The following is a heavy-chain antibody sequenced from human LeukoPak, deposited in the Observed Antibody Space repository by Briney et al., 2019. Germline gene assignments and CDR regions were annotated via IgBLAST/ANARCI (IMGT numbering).Heavy chain of an antibody. CDR2: IIPIFGIA. V-gene: IGHV1-69*04. CDR3: ARDQRREMATIGNAFDI. Sequence: SVKVSCKASGGTFSSYAISWVRRAPGQGLEWMGRIIPIFGIANYAQKFQGRVTITADKSTSTAYMELSSLRSEDTAVYYCARDQRREMATIGNAFDIWGQGTMVTVSS. J-gene: IGHJ3*02. D-gene: IGHD5-24*01. CDR1: GGTFSSYA.